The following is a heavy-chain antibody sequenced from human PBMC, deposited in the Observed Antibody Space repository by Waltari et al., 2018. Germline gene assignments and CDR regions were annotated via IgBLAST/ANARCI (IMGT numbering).Heavy chain of an antibody. CDR3: ARRHSRRYHFAY. J-gene: IGHJ4*02. V-gene: IGHV4-38-2*01. CDR1: GYSISSGYY. CDR2: ISGSSGST. Sequence: QVQLQESGPGLVKPSETLSLTCAVSGYSISSGYYWGWIRQPPGKGLEYIGYISGSSGSTSYHPPLTTRVTISTDPSKTHFSLTLSSVTAADTAVYYCARRHSRRYHFAYWRQGVLVPVSS. D-gene: IGHD6-25*01.